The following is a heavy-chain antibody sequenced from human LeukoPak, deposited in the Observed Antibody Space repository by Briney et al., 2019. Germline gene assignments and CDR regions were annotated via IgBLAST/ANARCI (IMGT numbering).Heavy chain of an antibody. CDR2: IWYDGSNK. CDR1: GFTFSSYG. J-gene: IGHJ4*02. CDR3: ARDLGATSYCFDY. V-gene: IGHV3-33*01. D-gene: IGHD1-26*01. Sequence: GRSLRLSCAASGFTFSSYGMHWVRQAPGKGLEWVAVIWYDGSNKYYADSVKGRSTISRDNSKNTLYLQMNSLRAEDTAVYYCARDLGATSYCFDYWGQGTLVTVSS.